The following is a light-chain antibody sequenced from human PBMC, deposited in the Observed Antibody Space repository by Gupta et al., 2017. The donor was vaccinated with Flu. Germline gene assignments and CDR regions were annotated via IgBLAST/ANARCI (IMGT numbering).Light chain of an antibody. CDR2: AAS. CDR3: LQDYDYPLA. V-gene: IGKV1-6*01. J-gene: IGKJ4*01. Sequence: LQITQSPSSLSASVGDRVTITCRASQGIGNDLGWYQQKPGKAPKLLIYAASNLQSGVPSRFSGSGSGTDFTLTISSLQPEDFATYYCLQDYDYPLAFGGGTKVEIK. CDR1: QGIGND.